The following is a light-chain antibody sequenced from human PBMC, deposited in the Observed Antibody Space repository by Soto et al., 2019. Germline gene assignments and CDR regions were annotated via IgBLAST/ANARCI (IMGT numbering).Light chain of an antibody. V-gene: IGLV2-11*01. J-gene: IGLJ1*01. CDR3: CSSAGRSTYV. CDR1: SSDISGYGS. Sequence: QSALTQPRSVSGSPGQSVTIPCTGSSSDISGYGSVSRYQQHPGKVPRLIIFDVNKRPSGVPDRFSGSKSGNTASLTISGLQAEDEAAYYCCSSAGRSTYVFGSGTKVTVL. CDR2: DVN.